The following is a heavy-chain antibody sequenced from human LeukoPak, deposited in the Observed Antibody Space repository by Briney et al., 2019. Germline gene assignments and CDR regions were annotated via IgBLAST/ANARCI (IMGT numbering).Heavy chain of an antibody. D-gene: IGHD5-24*01. V-gene: IGHV4-34*01. J-gene: IGHJ4*02. CDR1: GASFSGFF. CDR2: ISYEGST. CDR3: AANRDGYKLPHY. Sequence: SETLSLTCAVPGASFSGFFWSWIRQSPGKGLEFIGEISYEGSTNYKPSLNSRVTISVDTSKNQFSLKLSSVTAADTAVYYCAANRDGYKLPHYRGQGILVTVSS.